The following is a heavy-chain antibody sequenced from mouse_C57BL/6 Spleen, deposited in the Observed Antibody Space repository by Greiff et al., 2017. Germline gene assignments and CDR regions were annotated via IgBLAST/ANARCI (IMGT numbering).Heavy chain of an antibody. Sequence: EVKVVESGGGLVKPGGSLKLSCAASGFTFSDYGMHWVRQAPEKGLEWVAYISSGSSTIYYADTVKGRFTISRDNAKNTLFLQMTSLRSEDTAMYYCARRDYSSPWYFDVWGTGTTVTVSS. CDR2: ISSGSSTI. J-gene: IGHJ1*03. D-gene: IGHD2-12*01. V-gene: IGHV5-17*01. CDR3: ARRDYSSPWYFDV. CDR1: GFTFSDYG.